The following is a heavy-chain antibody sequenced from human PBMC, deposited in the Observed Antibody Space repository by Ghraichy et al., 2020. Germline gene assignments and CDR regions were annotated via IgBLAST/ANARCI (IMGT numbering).Heavy chain of an antibody. Sequence: LSLTCTVSGGSISSYYWSWIRQPPGKGLEWIGYIYYSGSTKYNPSLKSRVTISVDTSKNQFSLKLSSVTAADTAVYYCARELYYYDSSGPVFDYWGQGTLVTVSS. J-gene: IGHJ4*02. CDR2: IYYSGST. D-gene: IGHD3-22*01. CDR1: GGSISSYY. V-gene: IGHV4-59*01. CDR3: ARELYYYDSSGPVFDY.